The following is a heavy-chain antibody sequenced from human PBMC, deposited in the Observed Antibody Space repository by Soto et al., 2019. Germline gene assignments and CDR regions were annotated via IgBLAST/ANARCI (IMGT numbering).Heavy chain of an antibody. D-gene: IGHD2-2*02. Sequence: SVKVSCKASGGTFSSYAISWVRQAPGQGLEWMGGIIPIFGTANYAQKFQGRVTITADESTSTAYMELSSLRSEDTAEYYCASSLGYCSSTSCYTELYYWGQGTLLTVSS. CDR1: GGTFSSYA. J-gene: IGHJ4*02. CDR3: ASSLGYCSSTSCYTELYY. V-gene: IGHV1-69*13. CDR2: IIPIFGTA.